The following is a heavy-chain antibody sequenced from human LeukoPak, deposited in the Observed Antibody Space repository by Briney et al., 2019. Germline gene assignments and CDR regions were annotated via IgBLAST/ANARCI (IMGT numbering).Heavy chain of an antibody. J-gene: IGHJ3*02. D-gene: IGHD1-26*01. CDR3: ARAPPYMGTYGGATLDI. CDR2: INPSGAGT. V-gene: IGHV1-46*01. CDR1: GYTFTGYY. Sequence: ASVKVSCKASGYTFTGYYMHWVRLAPGQGPEWIGLINPSGAGTNYAQKFQGRVSVTRDTSTTTVYMELSTLRSDDTAVYYCARAPPYMGTYGGATLDIWGQGTMVTVSS.